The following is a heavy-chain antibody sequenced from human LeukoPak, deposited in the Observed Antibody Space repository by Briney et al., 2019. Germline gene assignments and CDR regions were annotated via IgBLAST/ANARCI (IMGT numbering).Heavy chain of an antibody. CDR2: ISYDGSNK. CDR1: GFTFSSYG. V-gene: IGHV3-30*18. J-gene: IGHJ4*02. CDR3: ANSDSSGFPLDY. D-gene: IGHD3-22*01. Sequence: PGGSLRLSCAASGFTFSSYGMHWVRQAPGKGLEWVAVISYDGSNKYCADSVKGRFTISRDNSKNTLYLQMNSLRAEDTAVYYCANSDSSGFPLDYWGQGTLVTVSS.